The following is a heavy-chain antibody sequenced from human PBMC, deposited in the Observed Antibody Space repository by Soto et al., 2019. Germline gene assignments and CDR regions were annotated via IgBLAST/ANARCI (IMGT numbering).Heavy chain of an antibody. CDR2: ISYSGST. CDR3: ARGSLGWLRLTLFDY. CDR1: GGSNSSYY. D-gene: IGHD5-12*01. V-gene: IGHV4-59*12. J-gene: IGHJ4*02. Sequence: SETLSLTCTVSGGSNSSYYWSWIRQSPGKGLEWIGYISYSGSTTYNPSLKSRVAISLHTSKNQFSLDLNSVTAADTAVYYCARGSLGWLRLTLFDYWGQGTLVTVSS.